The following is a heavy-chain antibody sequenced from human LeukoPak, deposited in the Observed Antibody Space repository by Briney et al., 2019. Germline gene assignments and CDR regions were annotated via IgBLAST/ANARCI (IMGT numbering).Heavy chain of an antibody. CDR1: GFTFSSYW. J-gene: IGHJ3*02. D-gene: IGHD3-9*01. CDR3: AREREGFDWLWRAFDI. V-gene: IGHV3-7*01. Sequence: GGSLRLSCAASGFTFSSYWMSWVRQAPGKGLEWVANIKQDGSEKYYVDSVKGRFTISRDNAKNSLYLQMNSLRAEDTAVYYCAREREGFDWLWRAFDIWGQGTMVTVSS. CDR2: IKQDGSEK.